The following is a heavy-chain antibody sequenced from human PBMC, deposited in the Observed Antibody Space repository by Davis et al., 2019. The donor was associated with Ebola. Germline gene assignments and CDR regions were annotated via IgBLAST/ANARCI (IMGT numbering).Heavy chain of an antibody. CDR1: GYTFTSYG. Sequence: ASVKVSCKASGYTFTSYGINWVRQAPGQGLEWIGWISVYNGNTNYAQKFQGRVTITRDTSASTAYMELSSLRSEDTAVYYCARVGVVGEYYYYMDVWGKGTTVTVSS. D-gene: IGHD1-26*01. CDR3: ARVGVVGEYYYYMDV. V-gene: IGHV1-18*04. CDR2: ISVYNGNT. J-gene: IGHJ6*03.